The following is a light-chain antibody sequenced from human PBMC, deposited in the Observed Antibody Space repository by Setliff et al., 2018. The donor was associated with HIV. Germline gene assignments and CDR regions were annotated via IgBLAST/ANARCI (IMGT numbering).Light chain of an antibody. Sequence: ENVLTQSPGTLSLSPGERATLSCRASQSVSSSYLAWYQQKRGLAPRLLIYDTSRRATGIPDRFRGGGSGADFTLTISRLEPEDFAVYYCQQYGSSPTFGQGTKVDIK. V-gene: IGKV3D-20*01. CDR1: QSVSSSY. CDR3: QQYGSSPT. J-gene: IGKJ1*01. CDR2: DTS.